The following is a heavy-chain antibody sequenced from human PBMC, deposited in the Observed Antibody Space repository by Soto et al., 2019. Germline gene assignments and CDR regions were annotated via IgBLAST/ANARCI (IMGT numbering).Heavy chain of an antibody. CDR3: VRGVGGWPDY. V-gene: IGHV4-34*01. J-gene: IGHJ4*02. D-gene: IGHD6-19*01. CDR1: SGSISGYY. CDR2: INHSGTT. Sequence: QVQLQQWGAGLLKPSETLSLTCAVYSGSISGYYWSWIRQPPGKGLEWIGEINHSGTTVYNPSLKSRVTISVDTSKNQFSLKLSSVTAADTAVYYCVRGVGGWPDYWGQGTLVIVSS.